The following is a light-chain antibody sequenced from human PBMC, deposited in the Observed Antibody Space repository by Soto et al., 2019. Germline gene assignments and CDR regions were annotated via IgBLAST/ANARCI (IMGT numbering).Light chain of an antibody. CDR1: QSVSSY. V-gene: IGKV3-11*01. CDR3: QQRSNWPLT. CDR2: DAS. Sequence: EIVLTQSPATLSLSPGERATLSCRASQSVSSYLAWYQQKPGQAPRLLIYDASNRTTGIPARFSGSGSGTDFTLTISSVKPEDFAVYYCQQRSNWPLTFGGGTKVEIK. J-gene: IGKJ4*01.